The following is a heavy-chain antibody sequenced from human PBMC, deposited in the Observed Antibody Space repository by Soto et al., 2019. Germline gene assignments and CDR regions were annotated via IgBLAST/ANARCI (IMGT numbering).Heavy chain of an antibody. CDR2: FDPEDGET. Sequence: ASVKVSCKVSGYTLTELSMHWVRQAPGKGLEWMGGFDPEDGETIYAQKFQGRVTMTEDTSTDTAYMELSSLRSEDTAVYYCACPRPPGTYYDSWSGYYSNNYYGMDVWGQGTTVTVSS. J-gene: IGHJ6*02. D-gene: IGHD3-3*01. V-gene: IGHV1-24*01. CDR1: GYTLTELS. CDR3: ACPRPPGTYYDSWSGYYSNNYYGMDV.